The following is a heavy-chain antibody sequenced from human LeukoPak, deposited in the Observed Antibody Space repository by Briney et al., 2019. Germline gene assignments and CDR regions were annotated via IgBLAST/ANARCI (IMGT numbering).Heavy chain of an antibody. J-gene: IGHJ4*02. CDR2: IEDDGSDK. CDR1: GFTLSDSW. CDR3: ARHLLRGQNFDY. Sequence: GGSLRLSCGTSGFTLSDSWMSWFRQAPGQGLEWVASIEDDGSDKYYLDSVRGRFTISRDNAEDSLYLQLDDLRAEDTAVFYCARHLLRGQNFDYWGQGTLVTVSS. V-gene: IGHV3-7*01.